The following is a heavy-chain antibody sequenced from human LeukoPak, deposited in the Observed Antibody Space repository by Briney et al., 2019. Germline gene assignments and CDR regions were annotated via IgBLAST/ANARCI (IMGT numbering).Heavy chain of an antibody. Sequence: GGSLRLSCAASGFTFSSYSMNWVRQAPGKGLEWVSYISSSSSTISYADSVEGRFTISRDNAKNSLYLQMNSLRAEDTAVYYCARGKYGGYFIDYWGQGTLVTVSS. CDR2: ISSSSSTI. D-gene: IGHD5-12*01. J-gene: IGHJ4*02. CDR1: GFTFSSYS. V-gene: IGHV3-48*04. CDR3: ARGKYGGYFIDY.